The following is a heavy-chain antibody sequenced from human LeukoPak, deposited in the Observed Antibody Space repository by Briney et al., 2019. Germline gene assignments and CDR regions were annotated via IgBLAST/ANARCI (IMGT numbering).Heavy chain of an antibody. CDR1: GGSISSYY. D-gene: IGHD3-9*01. J-gene: IGHJ4*02. V-gene: IGHV4-4*08. CDR2: IYTSGST. CDR3: ARLFTSYDILTGYYVRTYYFDY. Sequence: SETLSLTCTVSGGSISSYYWSWIRQPPGKGLEWIGRIYTSGSTNYNPSLKSRVTISVDTSKNQFSLKLSSVTAADTAVYYCARLFTSYDILTGYYVRTYYFDYWGQGTLVTVSS.